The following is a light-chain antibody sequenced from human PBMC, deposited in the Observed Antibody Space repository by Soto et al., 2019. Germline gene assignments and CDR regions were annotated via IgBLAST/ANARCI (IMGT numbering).Light chain of an antibody. Sequence: QSVLTQPASVSGSPGQSITISCTGTSSDVGSYNLVSWYQQHPGKAPKLMIYEGSKRPSGVSNRFSGSKSGNTASLTISGLQAEDEADYYCCSYAGSSTRWVFGTGTKLTVL. CDR1: SSDVGSYNL. CDR2: EGS. J-gene: IGLJ1*01. CDR3: CSYAGSSTRWV. V-gene: IGLV2-23*01.